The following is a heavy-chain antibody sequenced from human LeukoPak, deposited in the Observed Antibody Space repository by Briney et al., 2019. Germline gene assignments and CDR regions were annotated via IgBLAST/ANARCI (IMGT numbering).Heavy chain of an antibody. CDR2: IYYSGST. D-gene: IGHD3-10*01. V-gene: IGHV4-39*07. J-gene: IGHJ4*02. CDR3: ARGEEHGSGTVHFDY. CDR1: GGSISSSSYY. Sequence: PSETLSLTCTVSGGSISSSSYYWGWIRQPPGKRLEWIGSIYYSGSTYHNPSLESRVTISVDRSNNQFSLRLTSVTAADTAVYYCARGEEHGSGTVHFDYWGQGTLVTVSS.